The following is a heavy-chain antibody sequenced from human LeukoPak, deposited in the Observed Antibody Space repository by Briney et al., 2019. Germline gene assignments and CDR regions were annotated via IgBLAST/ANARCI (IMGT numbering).Heavy chain of an antibody. D-gene: IGHD4-23*01. CDR2: IIPILGIA. CDR3: AIQVDYGGNFFDY. V-gene: IGHV1-69*04. Sequence: SVKVSCKASGGTFSSYAISWVRQAPGQGLEWMGRIIPILGIANYAQKFQGRVTFTADKSTSTAYMELSSLRSEDTAVYYCAIQVDYGGNFFDYWGQGTLVTVSS. CDR1: GGTFSSYA. J-gene: IGHJ4*02.